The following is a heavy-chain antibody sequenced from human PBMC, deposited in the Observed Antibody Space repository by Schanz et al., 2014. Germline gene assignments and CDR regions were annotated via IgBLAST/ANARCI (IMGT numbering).Heavy chain of an antibody. CDR3: ARKMKLGVYGGKGHDSLDI. CDR2: ISGSGGST. CDR1: GFAFSSFA. Sequence: DVQLLESGGGLVQPGGSLRLSCVASGFAFSSFAMTWVRQAPGRGLEWVSAISGSGGSTYYADSVKGRFTISRDNSKNTLYLQMNTLRAEDTAVYYCARKMKLGVYGGKGHDSLDIWGQGTMVTVSS. V-gene: IGHV3-23*01. D-gene: IGHD4-17*01. J-gene: IGHJ3*02.